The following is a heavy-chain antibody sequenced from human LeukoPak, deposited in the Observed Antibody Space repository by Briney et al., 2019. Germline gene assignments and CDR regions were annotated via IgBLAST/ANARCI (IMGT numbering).Heavy chain of an antibody. Sequence: SQTLSLTCAISGDSVSSNSAAWNWISQSPSRGLEWLGRTYYRSKWYNDYAVSVKSRITINPDTSKNQFSLQLNSVTPEDTAVYYCARSYRYSGYDWGPYYFDYWGQGTLVTVSS. CDR2: TYYRSKWYN. CDR1: GDSVSSNSAA. V-gene: IGHV6-1*01. D-gene: IGHD5-12*01. J-gene: IGHJ4*02. CDR3: ARSYRYSGYDWGPYYFDY.